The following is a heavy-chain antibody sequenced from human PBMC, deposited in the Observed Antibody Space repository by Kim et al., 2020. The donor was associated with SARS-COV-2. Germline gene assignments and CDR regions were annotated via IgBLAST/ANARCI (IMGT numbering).Heavy chain of an antibody. CDR3: ARRAYSSGWWYFDY. J-gene: IGHJ4*02. Sequence: GGSLRLSCAASGFTFSSYWMHWVRQAPGKGLVWVSRINNDWSSTSYADSVKGRFTISRDNAKNTLYLQMNSLRAEDTAVYYCARRAYSSGWWYFDYWGQGTLVTVSS. CDR2: INNDWSST. V-gene: IGHV3-74*01. D-gene: IGHD6-19*01. CDR1: GFTFSSYW.